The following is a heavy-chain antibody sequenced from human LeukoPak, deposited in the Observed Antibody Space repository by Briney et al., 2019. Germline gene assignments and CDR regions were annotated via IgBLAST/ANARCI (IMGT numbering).Heavy chain of an antibody. CDR3: ARVVLSRGERDY. D-gene: IGHD5-24*01. V-gene: IGHV3-20*04. Sequence: GGSLRLSCAASGFTFDDYGMSWVRQASGKGLEWVSGINWNGGSTSYADSVKGRFTISRDNAKNSLFLQMNSLRAEDTAVYYCARVVLSRGERDYWGQGTLVIVSS. J-gene: IGHJ4*02. CDR2: INWNGGST. CDR1: GFTFDDYG.